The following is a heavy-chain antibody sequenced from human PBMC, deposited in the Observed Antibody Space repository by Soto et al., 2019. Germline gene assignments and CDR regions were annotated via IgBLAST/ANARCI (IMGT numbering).Heavy chain of an antibody. CDR2: SYYTGSS. J-gene: IGHJ4*02. CDR3: ARDLRGYSRYDYLDY. Sequence: PSETLSLTCTVSGGSTSSGGYYWSWIRQHPGKGLEWVGYSYYTGSSYYNPSLKSRVTISVDASKNQLSLRLASVTAADTAVYYCARDLRGYSRYDYLDYWGQGIPVTVSS. D-gene: IGHD5-12*01. V-gene: IGHV4-31*03. CDR1: GGSTSSGGYY.